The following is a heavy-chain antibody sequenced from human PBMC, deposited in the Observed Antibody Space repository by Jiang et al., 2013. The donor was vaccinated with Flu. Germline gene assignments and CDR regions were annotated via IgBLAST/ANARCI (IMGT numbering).Heavy chain of an antibody. V-gene: IGHV3-23*04. J-gene: IGHJ3*02. D-gene: IGHD3-22*01. CDR2: ISGSGGST. CDR1: GFTFSSYA. Sequence: VQLVESGGGLVQPGGSLRLSCAASGFTFSSYAMSWVRQAPGKGLEWVSAISGSGGSTYYADSVKGRFTISRDNSRNTLYLQMNSLRAEDTAVYYCAKDRTYYYDRARAFDIWGQGTMVTVSS. CDR3: AKDRTYYYDRARAFDI.